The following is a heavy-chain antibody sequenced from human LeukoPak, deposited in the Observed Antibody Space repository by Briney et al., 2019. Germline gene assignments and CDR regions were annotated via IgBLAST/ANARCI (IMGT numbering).Heavy chain of an antibody. CDR1: GYTFTSYG. D-gene: IGHD3-3*01. V-gene: IGHV1-18*01. CDR3: ARGALFGVVPLPFDY. CDR2: ISAYNGNT. J-gene: IGHJ4*02. Sequence: GASVKVSCKASGYTFTSYGISWERQAPGQGLEWMGWISAYNGNTNYAQELQGRVTMTTDTSTSTAYMELRSLRSDDTAVYYCARGALFGVVPLPFDYWGQGTLVTVSS.